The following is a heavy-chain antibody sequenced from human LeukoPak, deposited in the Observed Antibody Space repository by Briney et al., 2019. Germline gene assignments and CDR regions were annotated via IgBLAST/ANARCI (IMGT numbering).Heavy chain of an antibody. CDR2: IKQDGSEK. Sequence: PGGSLRLSCAASGFTFSSYWMSWVRQAPGKGLEWVANIKQDGSEKYYVDSVKGRFTISRDNAKNSLYLQMNSLRAEDTAVYYCARDSGDVEMATISYFDYWGQGTLVTVSS. V-gene: IGHV3-7*01. CDR1: GFTFSSYW. D-gene: IGHD5-24*01. CDR3: ARDSGDVEMATISYFDY. J-gene: IGHJ4*02.